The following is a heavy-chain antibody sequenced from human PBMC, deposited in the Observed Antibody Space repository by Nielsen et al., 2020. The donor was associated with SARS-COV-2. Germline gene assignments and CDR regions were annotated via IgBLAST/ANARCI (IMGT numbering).Heavy chain of an antibody. CDR1: GFTFSSYA. CDR2: ISGSCGST. CDR3: AKKPAVYYYGMDV. D-gene: IGHD2-2*01. J-gene: IGHJ6*02. V-gene: IGHV3-23*01. Sequence: GGSLRLYCAASGFTFSSYAMSWVRQAPGKGLEWVSAISGSCGSTYYADSVKGRFTISRDNSKNTLYLQMNSLRAEDTAVYYCAKKPAVYYYGMDVWGQGTTVTVSS.